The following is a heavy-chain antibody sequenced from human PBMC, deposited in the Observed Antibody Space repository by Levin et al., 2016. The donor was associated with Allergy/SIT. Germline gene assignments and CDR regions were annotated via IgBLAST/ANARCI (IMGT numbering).Heavy chain of an antibody. Sequence: GGSLRLSCAASGFTFDDYAMHWVRQAPGKGLEWVSGISWNSGSIGYADSVKGRFTISRDNSRNTLYLQMNSLRADDTAVYYCVKGSGAARPYYFDYWGLGTLVTVSS. D-gene: IGHD6-6*01. CDR3: VKGSGAARPYYFDY. J-gene: IGHJ4*02. CDR2: ISWNSGSI. V-gene: IGHV3-9*01. CDR1: GFTFDDYA.